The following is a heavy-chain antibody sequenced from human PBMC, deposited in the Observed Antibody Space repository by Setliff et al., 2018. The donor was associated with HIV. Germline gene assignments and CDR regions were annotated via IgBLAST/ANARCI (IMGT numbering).Heavy chain of an antibody. V-gene: IGHV1-46*01. D-gene: IGHD3-22*01. J-gene: IGHJ4*02. CDR2: INPSGGST. CDR3: ARVEYYYDSSGYYYDY. CDR1: GYTFTSYY. Sequence: ASVKVSCKASGYTFTSYYMHWVRQAPGQGLEWMGIINPSGGSTSYAQKFQGRVTMTRDTSTSTVYMELSSLRSEDTAVYYCARVEYYYDSSGYYYDYWGQGTLVTVSS.